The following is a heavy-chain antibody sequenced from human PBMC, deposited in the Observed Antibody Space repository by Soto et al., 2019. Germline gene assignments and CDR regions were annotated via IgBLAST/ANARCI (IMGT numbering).Heavy chain of an antibody. J-gene: IGHJ2*01. Sequence: QVQLQESGPGLVKPSQTLSLTCTVSGGSISSGGYYWSWIRQHPGKGLEWIGYIYYSGSTYYNPSLKSRVTISVDTSKNQFSMKLSSVTAADTAVYYCARIRPSWWYFDLWGRGTLVTVSS. D-gene: IGHD7-27*01. CDR3: ARIRPSWWYFDL. CDR1: GGSISSGGYY. V-gene: IGHV4-31*03. CDR2: IYYSGST.